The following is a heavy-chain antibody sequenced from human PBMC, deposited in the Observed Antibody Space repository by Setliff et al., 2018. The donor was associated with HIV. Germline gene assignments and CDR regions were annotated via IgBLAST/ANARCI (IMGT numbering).Heavy chain of an antibody. CDR3: AKTYSSGWYGYYYMDV. CDR1: GYTFTSYD. V-gene: IGHV1-8*02. D-gene: IGHD6-19*01. Sequence: ASVKVSCKASGYTFTSYDINWVRQATGQGLEWMGWMSPNSGDTGYAQNFQGRVTMTRDTSMNTAYMELSNLRFEDTAVYYCAKTYSSGWYGYYYMDVWGKGTTVTVSS. CDR2: MSPNSGDT. J-gene: IGHJ6*03.